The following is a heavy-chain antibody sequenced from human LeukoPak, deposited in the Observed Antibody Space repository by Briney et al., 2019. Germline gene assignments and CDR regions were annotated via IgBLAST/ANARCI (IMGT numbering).Heavy chain of an antibody. V-gene: IGHV4-30-4*08. Sequence: SQTLSLTCSVTGGSIRSGDYYWTWIRQPPGKGLEWIAYIYYSGSAEYNLSLQSRATITVDTSKYQFFLKLRSVTAADTAVYYCARRQYYYGSGSMDVWGKGTMVTIPS. CDR2: IYYSGSA. J-gene: IGHJ6*04. CDR3: ARRQYYYGSGSMDV. CDR1: GGSIRSGDYY. D-gene: IGHD3-10*01.